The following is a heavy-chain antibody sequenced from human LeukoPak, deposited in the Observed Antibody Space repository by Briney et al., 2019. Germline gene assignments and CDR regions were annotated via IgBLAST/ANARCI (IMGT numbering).Heavy chain of an antibody. J-gene: IGHJ4*02. CDR3: AKDIVGVVTTRFDY. D-gene: IGHD3-22*01. V-gene: IGHV3-43*01. Sequence: GGSLRLSCAASGFTFDDYTMHWVRQAPGKGLEWVSLISWDGGSTYYADSVKGRFTISRDNAKNSLYLQMNSLRAEDTALYYCAKDIVGVVTTRFDYWGQGTLVTVSS. CDR2: ISWDGGST. CDR1: GFTFDDYT.